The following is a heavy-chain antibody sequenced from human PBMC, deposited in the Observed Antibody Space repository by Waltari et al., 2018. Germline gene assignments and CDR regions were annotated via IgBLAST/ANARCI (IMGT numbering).Heavy chain of an antibody. V-gene: IGHV1-2*02. J-gene: IGHJ4*02. CDR1: GYTFTGYD. D-gene: IGHD6-19*01. CDR3: SRPSSGWLVRGWLDY. Sequence: QVQLVQSGAEVKKPGASVKVSCKASGYTFTGYDMHCVRQAPGQGLEWMCWSNPNSGGTNYAQKFQGRVTMTRDPSISTVYMGLGNLRFDDTAVYYCSRPSSGWLVRGWLDYWGQGTLVTVSS. CDR2: SNPNSGGT.